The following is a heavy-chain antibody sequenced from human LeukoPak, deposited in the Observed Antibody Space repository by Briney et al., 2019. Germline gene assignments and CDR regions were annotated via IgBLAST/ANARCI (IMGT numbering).Heavy chain of an antibody. V-gene: IGHV5-51*01. CDR2: IYPHDSDI. J-gene: IGHJ5*01. D-gene: IGHD3-10*01. CDR1: GYIFGNYW. Sequence: GESLKISCKGSGYIFGNYWSGWVRQMPGKGLEWMAIIYPHDSDIRYSPSFQGQVTISVDKSNNTAYLQWSSLKASDTATYYCARQNVEYDSGKYHNHGFDSWGQGTLVTVSS. CDR3: ARQNVEYDSGKYHNHGFDS.